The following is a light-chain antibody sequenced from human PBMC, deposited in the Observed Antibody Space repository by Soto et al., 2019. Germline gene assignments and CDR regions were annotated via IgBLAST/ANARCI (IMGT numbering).Light chain of an antibody. V-gene: IGKV1-5*03. J-gene: IGKJ1*01. Sequence: DMQMTQSPSTLSASVGDRVTITCRASQSISSWLAWYQQKPGKAPKLLIYKASSLEGGVPSRFSGSGSGTEFTLTISSLQPDDFATYYCQQYNSYSWTFGQGTKVDIK. CDR1: QSISSW. CDR3: QQYNSYSWT. CDR2: KAS.